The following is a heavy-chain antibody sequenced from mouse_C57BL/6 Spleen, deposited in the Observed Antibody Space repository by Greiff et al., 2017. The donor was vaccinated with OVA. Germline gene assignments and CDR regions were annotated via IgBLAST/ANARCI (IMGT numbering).Heavy chain of an antibody. V-gene: IGHV5-9-1*02. CDR2: ISSGGDNT. Sequence: VQRVQSGAGLVKPGGSLKLSCAASGFTFSSYAMCWVRQTPEQGLEWVAYISSGGDNTYYTDTVKGRVTLSRDNARNTLYLQMSSLKSEDTAMYYCTRGRNYFDYWGQGTTLTVSS. J-gene: IGHJ2*01. CDR1: GFTFSSYA. CDR3: TRGRNYFDY.